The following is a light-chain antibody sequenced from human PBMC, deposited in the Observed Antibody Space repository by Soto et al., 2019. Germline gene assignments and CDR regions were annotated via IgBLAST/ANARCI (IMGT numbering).Light chain of an antibody. V-gene: IGLV2-14*01. CDR2: DVS. CDR1: SSDVGGYNY. CDR3: SSYTSSSTPVV. J-gene: IGLJ2*01. Sequence: QSVLTQPASVSGSPGQSITISCTGTSSDVGGYNYVSWYQQHPGKAPKHMIYDVSNRPSGVSNRFSGSKSGNTASLTISVLQAEDEADYYCSSYTSSSTPVVFGGGTKLTVL.